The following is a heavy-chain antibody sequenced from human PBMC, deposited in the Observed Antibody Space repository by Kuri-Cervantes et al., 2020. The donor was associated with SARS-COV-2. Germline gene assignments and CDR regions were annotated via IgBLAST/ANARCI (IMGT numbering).Heavy chain of an antibody. Sequence: SCTVSGGSISSGDYYWSWIRQPPGKGLEWIGYIYYSGSTYYNPSLKSRVTISVDTSKNQFSLKLSSVTAADTAVYYCARARDSSIFGVVIDDAFDIWGQGTMVTVSS. V-gene: IGHV4-30-4*08. CDR2: IYYSGST. J-gene: IGHJ3*02. CDR3: ARARDSSIFGVVIDDAFDI. D-gene: IGHD3-3*01. CDR1: GGSISSGDYY.